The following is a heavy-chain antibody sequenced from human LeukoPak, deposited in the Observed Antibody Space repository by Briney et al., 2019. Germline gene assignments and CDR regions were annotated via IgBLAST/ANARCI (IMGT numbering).Heavy chain of an antibody. CDR2: INPSGGST. CDR3: ARRYSYGSVDY. Sequence: ASVKVSCKASGYTFTSYYMHWVRQAPGQGLEWMGVINPSGGSTNYAQKFQGRVTMTRDTSTSIVYMELSSLRSEDTAVYYGARRYSYGSVDYWGQGTLVTVSS. V-gene: IGHV1-46*01. D-gene: IGHD5-18*01. CDR1: GYTFTSYY. J-gene: IGHJ4*02.